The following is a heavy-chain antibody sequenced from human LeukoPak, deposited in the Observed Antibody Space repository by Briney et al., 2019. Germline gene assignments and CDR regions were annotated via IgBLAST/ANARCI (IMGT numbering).Heavy chain of an antibody. CDR3: ARDGIGRGSSIDY. V-gene: IGHV1-69*04. D-gene: IGHD1-26*01. J-gene: IGHJ4*02. CDR1: GGTFSSYA. CDR2: IIPILGIA. Sequence: ASVKVSCKASGGTFSSYAISWVRQAPGQGLEWMGRIIPILGIANYAQKFQGRVTITADKSTSTAYMELSSLRSDDTAAYYCARDGIGRGSSIDYWGQGTLVTVSS.